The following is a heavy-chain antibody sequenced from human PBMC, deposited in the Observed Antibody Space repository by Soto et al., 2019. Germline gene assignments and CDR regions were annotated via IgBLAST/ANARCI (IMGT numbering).Heavy chain of an antibody. V-gene: IGHV4-59*01. CDR1: GGSISSYY. Sequence: GTLTLTCTVSGGSISSYYWSGIRQPPGKGLEWIGYIYYSGSTNYNPSLKSRVTISVDTSKNQFSLKLSSVTAADTAVYYCARDGRYCSSTSCYYYYGMDVWGQGTTVTVSS. J-gene: IGHJ6*02. CDR3: ARDGRYCSSTSCYYYYGMDV. CDR2: IYYSGST. D-gene: IGHD2-2*01.